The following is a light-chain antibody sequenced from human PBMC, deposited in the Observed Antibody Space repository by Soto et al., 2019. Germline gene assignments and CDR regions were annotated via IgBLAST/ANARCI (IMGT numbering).Light chain of an antibody. Sequence: DIQMTQSPSSLSASVGERVTISCRASQSINTYLNWFQQKPGKAPKLLIYAASTLPSGVPSRFSGSGSWTDFTLTISSLQREDFATYYCQQSYSGLGSFGPGTKVDMK. J-gene: IGKJ3*01. CDR2: AAS. CDR3: QQSYSGLGS. CDR1: QSINTY. V-gene: IGKV1-39*01.